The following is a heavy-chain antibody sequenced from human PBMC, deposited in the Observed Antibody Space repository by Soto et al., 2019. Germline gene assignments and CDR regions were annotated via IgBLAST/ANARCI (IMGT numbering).Heavy chain of an antibody. J-gene: IGHJ4*02. V-gene: IGHV3-74*01. Sequence: EVQMVESGGGLVQPGGSLRLSCAASGFIFNNYWMHWVRQVPGKGLMWVSRIQSDGSSIDYADSVKGRFTISRDNAKSTVYLQMNSLRVEDTAVYYCAGRGGIDHWGQGTLVTVSS. CDR3: AGRGGIDH. D-gene: IGHD5-12*01. CDR2: IQSDGSSI. CDR1: GFIFNNYW.